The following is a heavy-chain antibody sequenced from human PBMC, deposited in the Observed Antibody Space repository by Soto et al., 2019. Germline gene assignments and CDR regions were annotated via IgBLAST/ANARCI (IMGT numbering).Heavy chain of an antibody. CDR3: ARSVAVPGAHIDY. J-gene: IGHJ4*02. Sequence: ETLSLTGRVSGASISGSYWSWIRQSPGKGLEWLGYAYYTGSTNYSPSLRSRVSISVDTSKNEFSLRLSSVTAADKAVYFCARSVAVPGAHIDYWGQGTQVTVSS. CDR1: GASISGSY. CDR2: AYYTGST. D-gene: IGHD6-19*01. V-gene: IGHV4-59*01.